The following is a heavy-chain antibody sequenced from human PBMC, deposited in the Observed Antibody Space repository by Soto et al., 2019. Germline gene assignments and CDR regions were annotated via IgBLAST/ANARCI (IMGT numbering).Heavy chain of an antibody. D-gene: IGHD2-2*01. Sequence: ASVKVSCKASGYTFTSYYMHWVRQAPGQGLEWMGIINPSGGSTSYAQKFQGRVTMTRDASTSTVYMELSSPRSEDTAVYYCARVSNQSEGAFDIWGQGTMVTVSS. V-gene: IGHV1-46*03. CDR3: ARVSNQSEGAFDI. CDR1: GYTFTSYY. CDR2: INPSGGST. J-gene: IGHJ3*02.